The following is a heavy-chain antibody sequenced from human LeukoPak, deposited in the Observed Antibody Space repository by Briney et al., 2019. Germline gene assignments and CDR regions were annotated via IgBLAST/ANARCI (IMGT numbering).Heavy chain of an antibody. CDR1: GYTFTSYD. CDR2: MNPNSGNT. CDR3: AKVSDYYYYYGLDV. V-gene: IGHV1-8*01. D-gene: IGHD2/OR15-2a*01. Sequence: GAPVKVSCKASGYTFTSYDINWVRQATGQGLEWMGWMNPNSGNTGYAQKFQGRVTMTRNTSISTAYMELSSLRSEDTAVYYCAKVSDYYYYYGLDVWGQGTTVTVSS. J-gene: IGHJ6*02.